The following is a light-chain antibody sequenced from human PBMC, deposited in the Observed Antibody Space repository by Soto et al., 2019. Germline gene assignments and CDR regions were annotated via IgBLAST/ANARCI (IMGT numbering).Light chain of an antibody. CDR1: QSIRSW. CDR3: QQYNSHPWT. V-gene: IGKV1-5*03. J-gene: IGKJ1*01. CDR2: KAS. Sequence: DIQMTQSPSTLPASVGDRVTVTCRASQSIRSWLAWYQEKPGKAPKLLIHKASLLETGVPSRFSGSGSGTEFTLTISSLQTDDFGTYYCQQYNSHPWTFGQGTKVEMK.